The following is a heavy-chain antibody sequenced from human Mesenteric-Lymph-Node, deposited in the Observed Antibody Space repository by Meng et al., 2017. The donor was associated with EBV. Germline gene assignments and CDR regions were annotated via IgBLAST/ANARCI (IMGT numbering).Heavy chain of an antibody. CDR3: AREVQRGRLGFDY. V-gene: IGHV3-11*01. J-gene: IGHJ4*02. Sequence: VQVVESGGRLCTPVDARRLSCTVSGFTFSDYFMGWVRQAPGKGLEWIGYISSRSSTIYYGDSVEGRFTISRDNAKDSLYLHMNSLRAEDTAVYYCAREVQRGRLGFDYWGQGTLVTVSS. CDR1: GFTFSDYF. D-gene: IGHD3-9*01. CDR2: ISSRSSTI.